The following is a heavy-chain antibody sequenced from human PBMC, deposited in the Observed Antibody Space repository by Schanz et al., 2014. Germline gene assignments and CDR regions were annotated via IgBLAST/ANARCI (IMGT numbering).Heavy chain of an antibody. J-gene: IGHJ4*02. Sequence: QVQLLESGGGLFKPGGSLRLSCAGSGFTFADYYMTWIRQAPGKGLELVSYINNFDTTTYYADSVRGRFTISRDNARNSLHLQMNSLRAEDTAIYYCARGRRTGLNFLDYWGQGTLVAVSA. CDR1: GFTFADYY. CDR2: INNFDTTT. D-gene: IGHD4-17*01. CDR3: ARGRRTGLNFLDY. V-gene: IGHV3-11*01.